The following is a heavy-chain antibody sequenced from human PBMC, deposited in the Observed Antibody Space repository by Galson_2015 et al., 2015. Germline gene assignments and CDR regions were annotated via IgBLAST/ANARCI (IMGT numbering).Heavy chain of an antibody. CDR3: ARVRSGDSAPTFDY. CDR2: VEYSGSA. CDR1: GGSISTYY. J-gene: IGHJ4*02. D-gene: IGHD1-26*01. V-gene: IGHV4-59*12. Sequence: TLSLTCTVSGGSISTYYWSWIRQPPGKGLEWIGYVEYSGSASYNPSLKSRVTISVDTSKNQFSLKLKSVTAADTAVYYCARVRSGDSAPTFDYWGQGTLVTVSS.